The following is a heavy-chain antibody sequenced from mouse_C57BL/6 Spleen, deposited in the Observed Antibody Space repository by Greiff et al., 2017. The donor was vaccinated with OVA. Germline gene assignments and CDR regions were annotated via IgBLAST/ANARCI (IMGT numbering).Heavy chain of an antibody. CDR1: GYTFTSYW. CDR2: IDPSDSYP. V-gene: IGHV1-50*01. D-gene: IGHD4-1*01. Sequence: VQLQQPGAELVKPGASVKLSCKASGYTFTSYWMQWVKQRPGQGLEWIGEIDPSDSYPNYNQKFKGKATLTVDTSSSTAYMQLSSLTSEDSAVYYCAKAGTGMDYWGQGTSVTVSS. CDR3: AKAGTGMDY. J-gene: IGHJ4*01.